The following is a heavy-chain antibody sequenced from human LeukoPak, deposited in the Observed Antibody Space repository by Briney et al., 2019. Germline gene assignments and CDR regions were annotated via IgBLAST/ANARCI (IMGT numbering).Heavy chain of an antibody. CDR1: GYTFTSYY. J-gene: IGHJ4*02. V-gene: IGHV1-46*01. Sequence: ASVKVSCKACGYTFTSYYMHWVRQAPGQGLEWMGIINPSGGSTSYAQKFQGRVTMTRDTSTSTVYMELSSLRSEDTAVYYCARASIAALSRYWGQGTLVTVSS. D-gene: IGHD6-13*01. CDR2: INPSGGST. CDR3: ARASIAALSRY.